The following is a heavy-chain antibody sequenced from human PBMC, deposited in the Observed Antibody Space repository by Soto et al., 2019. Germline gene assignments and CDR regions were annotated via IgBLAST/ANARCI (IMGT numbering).Heavy chain of an antibody. CDR1: GFTFSSYA. V-gene: IGHV3-30-3*01. CDR3: ARGDNDYEVCEAFDI. J-gene: IGHJ3*02. CDR2: ISYDGSNK. D-gene: IGHD4-17*01. Sequence: GGSLRLSCAASGFTFSSYAMHWFRQAPGKGLERVAVISYDGSNKYYADSVKGRFTISRDNSKNTLYLQMNSLRAEDTAFYYCARGDNDYEVCEAFDIWGQGTMVPVSS.